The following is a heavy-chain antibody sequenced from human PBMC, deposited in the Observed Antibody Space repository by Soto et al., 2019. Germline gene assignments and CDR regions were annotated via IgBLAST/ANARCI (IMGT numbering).Heavy chain of an antibody. CDR3: ARVIVPAAIANWFDP. CDR1: GFTFSDYY. Sequence: GGSLRLSCAASGFTFSDYYMSWIRQAPGKGLEWVSYISSSSSSYTNYADSVKGRFTISRDNAKNSLYLQMNSLRAEDTAVYYCARVIVPAAIANWFDPWGQGTLVTVSS. J-gene: IGHJ5*02. V-gene: IGHV3-11*06. CDR2: ISSSSSSYT. D-gene: IGHD2-2*02.